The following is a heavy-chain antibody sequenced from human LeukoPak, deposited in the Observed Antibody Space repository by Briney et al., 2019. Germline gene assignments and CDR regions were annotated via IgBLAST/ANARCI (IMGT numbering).Heavy chain of an antibody. Sequence: ASVKVSCKVSGYSLTELSMHWVRQAPGKGLEWMGGFDPEDGETVYAQKFQGGVTMTEDTSTDTAYMALSSLRSDDTAVYYCATGTSSGSYAYWGPGTLVTVSS. J-gene: IGHJ4*02. D-gene: IGHD1-26*01. V-gene: IGHV1-24*01. CDR3: ATGTSSGSYAY. CDR2: FDPEDGET. CDR1: GYSLTELS.